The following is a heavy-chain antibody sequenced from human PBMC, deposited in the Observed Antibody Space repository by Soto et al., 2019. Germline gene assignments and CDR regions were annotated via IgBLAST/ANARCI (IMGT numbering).Heavy chain of an antibody. J-gene: IGHJ3*02. CDR1: GGSISSGGYY. CDR3: ARNVGFGESSNAAFDI. V-gene: IGHV4-31*03. CDR2: IYYSGST. Sequence: SETLSLTCTVSGGSISSGGYYWSWIRQHPGKGLEWIGYIYYSGSTYYNPSLKSRVTISVDTSKNQFSLKLSSVTAADTAVYYCARNVGFGESSNAAFDIWGQGTMVTVSS. D-gene: IGHD3-10*01.